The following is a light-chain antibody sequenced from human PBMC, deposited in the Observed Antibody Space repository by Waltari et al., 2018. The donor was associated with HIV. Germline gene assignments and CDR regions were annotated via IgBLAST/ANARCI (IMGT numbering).Light chain of an antibody. CDR3: CSYSSSGTVL. J-gene: IGLJ2*01. V-gene: IGLV2-14*03. CDR1: STDVGALNS. CDR2: DVS. Sequence: SVLTQPASMSRSLGQSISIPCLGSSTDVGALNSVSWYQQSPAKAPRLVIYDVSNRPSGVSGRFSGSKSGSAASWTISGLQPEDEADYYCCSYSSSGTVLFGGGTRRTVL.